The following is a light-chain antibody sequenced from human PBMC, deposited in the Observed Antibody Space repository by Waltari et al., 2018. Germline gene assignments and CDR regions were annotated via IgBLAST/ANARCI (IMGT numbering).Light chain of an antibody. J-gene: IGKJ4*01. CDR3: QQGYNYPLT. V-gene: IGKV1-6*01. CDR1: QGIGNN. CDR2: RAA. Sequence: IQMPQSPYSLSASVGDTVTDTCQASQGIGNNLNWYQQKPGKAPKLLIYRAASLQSGIASRFSGSGSGTDFTPTISSLQPEDFATYYCQQGYNYPLTFGGGTKVEIK.